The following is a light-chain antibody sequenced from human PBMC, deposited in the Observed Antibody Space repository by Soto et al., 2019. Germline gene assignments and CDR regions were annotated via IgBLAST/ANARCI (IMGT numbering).Light chain of an antibody. J-gene: IGKJ1*01. CDR1: QGIISN. Sequence: DTVMTQSPVTLSGSPGXGVTLSCRASQGIISNLAWYQQKRGQAPRVLIYGASTRATGVPDRFSGSGSGTEFTLTITSLQSEDSAIYYCQQYYDWPRTFGQGTKVDIK. CDR3: QQYYDWPRT. V-gene: IGKV3-15*01. CDR2: GAS.